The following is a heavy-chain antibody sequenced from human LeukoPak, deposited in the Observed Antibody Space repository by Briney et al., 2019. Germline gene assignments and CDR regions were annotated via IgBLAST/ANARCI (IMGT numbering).Heavy chain of an antibody. CDR2: INPNSGGT. Sequence: ASVKVSCKASGYTFTGYYMHRVRQAPGQGLEWMGWINPNSGGTNYAQKFQGRVTMTRDTSISTAYMELSRLRSDDTAVYYCASRYCSGGSCSYFDYWGQGTLVTVSS. CDR3: ASRYCSGGSCSYFDY. CDR1: GYTFTGYY. J-gene: IGHJ4*02. D-gene: IGHD2-15*01. V-gene: IGHV1-2*02.